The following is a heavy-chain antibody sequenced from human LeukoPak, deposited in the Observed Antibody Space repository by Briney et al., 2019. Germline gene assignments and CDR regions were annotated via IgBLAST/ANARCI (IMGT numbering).Heavy chain of an antibody. CDR2: IGYDGNNK. D-gene: IGHD2-21*02. V-gene: IGHV3-30*02. CDR3: AKEPPYCGGDCYFLLDY. Sequence: GGSLRLSCAASGFTFSSYGMHWVRQAPGKGLEWVAFIGYDGNNKYYADSVKGRFTISRDSSKNTLYLQMNSLRAEDTAVYYCAKEPPYCGGDCYFLLDYWGQGTLVTVSS. J-gene: IGHJ4*02. CDR1: GFTFSSYG.